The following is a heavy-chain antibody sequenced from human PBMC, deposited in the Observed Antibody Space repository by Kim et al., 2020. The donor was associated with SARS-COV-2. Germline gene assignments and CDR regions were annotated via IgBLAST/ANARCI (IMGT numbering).Heavy chain of an antibody. CDR1: GYTFISYW. V-gene: IGHV5-51*01. Sequence: GESLKISCQASGYTFISYWIGWVRQMPGKGLEWMGSIYPDDSETKYSPSFEGQVMISVDKSINTAYLHWGSLKASDTGIYYCGRRFSGRANRNPFHIWGQGTRITVSS. CDR2: IYPDDSET. J-gene: IGHJ3*02. CDR3: GRRFSGRANRNPFHI.